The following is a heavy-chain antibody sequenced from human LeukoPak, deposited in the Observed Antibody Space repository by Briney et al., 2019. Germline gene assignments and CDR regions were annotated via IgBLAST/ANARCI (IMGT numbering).Heavy chain of an antibody. D-gene: IGHD2-2*01. CDR3: ARDHQDCSSTSCLGYYYYMDV. Sequence: SETLSLTCTVSGGSINSYYWSWIRQPPGKGLEWIGYIYYSGSTNYNPSLKSRVTISVDTSKNQFSLKLSSVTAADTAVYYCARDHQDCSSTSCLGYYYYMDVWGKGTTVTVSS. CDR2: IYYSGST. CDR1: GGSINSYY. J-gene: IGHJ6*03. V-gene: IGHV4-59*01.